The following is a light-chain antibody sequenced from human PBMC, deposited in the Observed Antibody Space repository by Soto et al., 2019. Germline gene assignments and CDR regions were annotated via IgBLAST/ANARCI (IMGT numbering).Light chain of an antibody. Sequence: QSVLTQPASVSGSPGQSITISCTGTVSLVSWYQQYPDKVPKLIIYDDTKRPSGVSHRFSGSKSGNTASLSISGLQAEDEADYYCYSFTSGNTLYVFGTGTKVTVL. CDR1: VSL. J-gene: IGLJ1*01. V-gene: IGLV2-14*02. CDR3: YSFTSGNTLYV. CDR2: DDT.